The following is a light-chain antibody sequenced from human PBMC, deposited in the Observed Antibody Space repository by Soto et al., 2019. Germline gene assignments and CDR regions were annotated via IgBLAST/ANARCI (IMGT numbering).Light chain of an antibody. V-gene: IGLV1-40*01. CDR2: GNS. J-gene: IGLJ2*01. CDR1: SSNIGAGYD. Sequence: QAVVTQPSSVSGAPGQRVTISCTGSSSNIGAGYDVHWYQRLPGTAPKLLIYGNSNRPSGVPARFSGSKSGSSASLAITGLQAEDEADYYCQSYDSSLSGSKVLFGGGTKLTVL. CDR3: QSYDSSLSGSKVL.